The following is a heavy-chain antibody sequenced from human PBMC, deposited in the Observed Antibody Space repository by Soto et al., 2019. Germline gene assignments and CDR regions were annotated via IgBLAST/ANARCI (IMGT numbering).Heavy chain of an antibody. CDR3: TRRQYLDY. CDR1: GFTFGEYA. J-gene: IGHJ4*02. V-gene: IGHV3-49*03. Sequence: GGSLRLSCTASGFTFGEYAMSWFRQAPGKGLEWVGYIRSKSFGGTTEYAVSVKGRFTISRDDSKSIAYLQMDSLETEDTAVYYCTRRQYLDYWGQGILVTVSS. CDR2: IRSKSFGGTT.